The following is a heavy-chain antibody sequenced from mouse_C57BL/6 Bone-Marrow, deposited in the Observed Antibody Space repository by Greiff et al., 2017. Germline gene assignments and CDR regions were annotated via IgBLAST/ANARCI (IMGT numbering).Heavy chain of an antibody. D-gene: IGHD1-1*01. CDR2: INPNNGGT. V-gene: IGHV1-22*01. CDR3: ASLLRYPTRYFDV. J-gene: IGHJ1*03. CDR1: GYTFTDYN. Sequence: VQLQQSGPELVKPGASVKMSCKASGYTFTDYNMHWVKQSHGKSLEWIGYINPNNGGTSYNQKFKGKATLTVNKSSSTAYMELRSLTSEDSAVYYCASLLRYPTRYFDVWGTGTTVTVSS.